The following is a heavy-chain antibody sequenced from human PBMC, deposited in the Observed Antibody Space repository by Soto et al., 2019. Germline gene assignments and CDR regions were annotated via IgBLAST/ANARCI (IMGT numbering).Heavy chain of an antibody. CDR2: IIPILGIA. J-gene: IGHJ4*02. Sequence: SVKVYCKASGGTFSSYTISWVRQAPGQGLEWMGRIIPILGIANYAQKFQGRVTITADKSTSTAYMELSSLRSEDTAVYYCARVGRYCSSTSCYAVAFDYWGQGTLVTVSS. D-gene: IGHD2-2*01. V-gene: IGHV1-69*02. CDR3: ARVGRYCSSTSCYAVAFDY. CDR1: GGTFSSYT.